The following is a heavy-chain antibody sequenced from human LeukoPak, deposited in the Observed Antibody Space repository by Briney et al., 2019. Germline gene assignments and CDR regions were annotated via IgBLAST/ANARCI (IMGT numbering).Heavy chain of an antibody. CDR3: ARGGGGYSWYFDL. V-gene: IGHV4-31*02. Sequence: SQTLSLTCTVSGGSISSGGYYWSWIRQHPGKGLEWIGYIYYSGSTYYTPSLKNRVTISVATSKNQFSLRLSSVTAVDTAVYYCARGGGGYSWYFDLWGRGTLVTVYS. D-gene: IGHD5-12*01. CDR2: IYYSGST. J-gene: IGHJ2*01. CDR1: GGSISSGGYY.